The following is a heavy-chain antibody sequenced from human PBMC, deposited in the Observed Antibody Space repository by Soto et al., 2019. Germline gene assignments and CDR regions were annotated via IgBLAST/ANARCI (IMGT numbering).Heavy chain of an antibody. CDR2: IYYSGST. V-gene: IGHV4-39*01. J-gene: IGHJ6*03. Sequence: SETLSLTCTVSGGSISSSSYYWGWIRQPPGKGLEWIGSIYYSGSTYYNPSLKSRVTISVDTSKNQFSLKLSSVTAADTAVYYCARLTAVTSYYYYYMDVWGKGTTVTSP. CDR1: GGSISSSSYY. D-gene: IGHD4-17*01. CDR3: ARLTAVTSYYYYYMDV.